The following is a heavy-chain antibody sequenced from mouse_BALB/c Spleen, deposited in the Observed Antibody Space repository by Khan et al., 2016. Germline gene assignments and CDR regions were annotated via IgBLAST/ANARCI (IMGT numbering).Heavy chain of an antibody. V-gene: IGHV7-3*02. CDR1: GFTFTDYY. CDR3: ARDGGNLYFDV. Sequence: EVELVESGGGLVQPGGSLRLSCATSGFTFTDYYMSWVRQPPGKALEWLGFIRNKANGYTTEYSASVKGRFTISRDNSQSILYLQMNTLRAEDSATYYCARDGGNLYFDVWGAVTTVTVSS. D-gene: IGHD2-1*01. CDR2: IRNKANGYTT. J-gene: IGHJ1*01.